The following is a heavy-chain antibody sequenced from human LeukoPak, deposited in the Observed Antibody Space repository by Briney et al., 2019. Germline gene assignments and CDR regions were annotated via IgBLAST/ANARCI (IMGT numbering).Heavy chain of an antibody. J-gene: IGHJ5*02. CDR3: AKGLHVVVVPAARPASSYNWFDP. CDR2: ISGSGGST. CDR1: GFTFSSYW. Sequence: GGSLRLSCAASGFTFSSYWMSWVRQAPGKGLEWVSAISGSGGSTYYADSVKGRFTISRDNSKNTLYLQMNSLRAADTAVYYCAKGLHVVVVPAARPASSYNWFDPWGQGTLVTVSA. D-gene: IGHD2-2*02. V-gene: IGHV3-23*01.